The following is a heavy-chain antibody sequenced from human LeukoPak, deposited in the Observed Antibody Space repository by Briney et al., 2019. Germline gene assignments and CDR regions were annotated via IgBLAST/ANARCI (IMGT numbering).Heavy chain of an antibody. J-gene: IGHJ4*02. CDR1: GYTLTSYH. D-gene: IGHD6-13*01. Sequence: GASVKVSCKASGYTLTSYHMHWVRQVPGQGLEWVGVVTPSGDSASYAQKFQGRITITRDTSTSTFYMELSSLRSEDTAIYYCARAPAGTLDYWGQGTLVTVSS. CDR2: VTPSGDSA. CDR3: ARAPAGTLDY. V-gene: IGHV1-46*01.